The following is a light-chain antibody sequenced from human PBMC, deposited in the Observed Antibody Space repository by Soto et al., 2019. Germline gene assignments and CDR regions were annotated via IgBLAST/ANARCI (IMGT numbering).Light chain of an antibody. J-gene: IGLJ2*01. CDR1: SSDVGGYNY. CDR3: SSYTSSRTVV. Sequence: QSALTQPASVSGSPGQSITISCTGTSSDVGGYNYVSWYQQHPGKAPKLMIYDVSNRPSGVSNRFSGSKSGNTASLTISGIQAEDEADYYCSSYTSSRTVVFGGGTKVTVL. CDR2: DVS. V-gene: IGLV2-14*01.